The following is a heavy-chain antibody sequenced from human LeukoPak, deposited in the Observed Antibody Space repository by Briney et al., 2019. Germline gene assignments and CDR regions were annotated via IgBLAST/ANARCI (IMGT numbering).Heavy chain of an antibody. D-gene: IGHD6-6*01. CDR1: GFTFSSYG. CDR3: ARDSSSYFSSSEFDY. V-gene: IGHV3-33*01. CDR2: IWYDGSNK. Sequence: GGSLRLSCAASGFTFSSYGMHWVRQAPGKGLVWVAVIWYDGSNKYYADSVKGRFTISRDNSKNTLYLQMNSLRAEDTAVYYCARDSSSYFSSSEFDYWGQGTLVTVSS. J-gene: IGHJ4*02.